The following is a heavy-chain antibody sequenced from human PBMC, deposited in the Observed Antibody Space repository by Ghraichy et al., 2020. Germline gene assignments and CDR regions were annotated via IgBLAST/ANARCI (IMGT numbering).Heavy chain of an antibody. Sequence: ASVKVSCKASGYTFTGYYMHWVRQAPGQGLEWMGWINPNSGGTNYAQKFQGRVTMTRDTSISTAYMELSRLRSDDTAVYYCARIAVAKLVAQGGYFDYWGQGTLVTVSS. CDR1: GYTFTGYY. D-gene: IGHD6-19*01. CDR3: ARIAVAKLVAQGGYFDY. CDR2: INPNSGGT. V-gene: IGHV1-2*02. J-gene: IGHJ4*02.